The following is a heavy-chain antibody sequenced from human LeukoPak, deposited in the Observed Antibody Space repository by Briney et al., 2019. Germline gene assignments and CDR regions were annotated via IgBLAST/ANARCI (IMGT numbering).Heavy chain of an antibody. CDR1: GYIFTGYY. CDR3: ARDPDDGDYLDF. CDR2: INPNTGGT. Sequence: GASVKVSCKASGYIFTGYYLHWVRQAPGQGLEWMGWINPNTGGTNFAQKFQGKVTVTRDTSISTAYMELSRLRSDDMAVYYCARDPDDGDYLDFWGQGTLVTVSS. D-gene: IGHD4-17*01. J-gene: IGHJ4*02. V-gene: IGHV1-2*02.